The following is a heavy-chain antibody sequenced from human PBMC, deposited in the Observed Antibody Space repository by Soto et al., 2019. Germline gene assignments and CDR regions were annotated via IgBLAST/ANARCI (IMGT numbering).Heavy chain of an antibody. V-gene: IGHV3-74*01. J-gene: IGHJ5*01. CDR3: VRDDYCINPSCDGNWFDS. D-gene: IGHD2-2*01. CDR1: GFTFSTYG. Sequence: EVQLVETGGGLVQPGGSLRLSCAASGFTFSTYGMHWVRQVPGKGLVWVSRINNEGSTTDYADSVKGRFTISRDNVKNTLYLEKNSLLAEDTAVDFCVRDDYCINPSCDGNWFDSWGQGALVTVSS. CDR2: INNEGSTT.